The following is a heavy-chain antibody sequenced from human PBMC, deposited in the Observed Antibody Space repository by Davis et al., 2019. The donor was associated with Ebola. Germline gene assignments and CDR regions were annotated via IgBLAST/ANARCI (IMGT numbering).Heavy chain of an antibody. CDR1: GDSVSSGG. J-gene: IGHJ6*02. CDR3: ARGWLRGGMDV. CDR2: PYSRSNRYN. D-gene: IGHD5-18*01. V-gene: IGHV6-1*01. Sequence: HSQTLSLTRAISGDSVSSGGWNWIRQSPSRGLEWLGRPYSRSNRYNDYAVSVKSRITINPDTSKNQFSVQLNSVTPEDTALYYCARGWLRGGMDVWGEGTTVTV.